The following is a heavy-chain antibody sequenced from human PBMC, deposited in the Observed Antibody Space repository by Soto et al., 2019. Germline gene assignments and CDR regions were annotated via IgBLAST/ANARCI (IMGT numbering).Heavy chain of an antibody. D-gene: IGHD3-22*01. CDR1: GGSFSSYT. J-gene: IGHJ4*02. Sequence: ASVKVSCKASGGSFSSYTISWVRQAPGQGLEWMGRIIPILGIANYAQKFQGRVTITADKSTSTAYMELSSLRSEDTAVYYCATDPYYDSSGYPLWGQGTLVTVS. CDR3: ATDPYYDSSGYPL. V-gene: IGHV1-69*04. CDR2: IIPILGIA.